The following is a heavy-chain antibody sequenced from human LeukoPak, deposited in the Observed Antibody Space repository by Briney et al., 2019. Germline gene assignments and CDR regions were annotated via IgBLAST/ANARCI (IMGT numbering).Heavy chain of an antibody. D-gene: IGHD3-22*01. Sequence: ASVKVSCKASGYTFTGYYMHWVRQAPGQGLEWMGIINPSGGSTSYAQKFQGRVTMTRDMSTSTVYMELSSLRSEDTAVYYCARDGPSYYDSSGYYPQDYWGQGTLVTVSS. J-gene: IGHJ4*02. CDR2: INPSGGST. CDR3: ARDGPSYYDSSGYYPQDY. CDR1: GYTFTGYY. V-gene: IGHV1-46*01.